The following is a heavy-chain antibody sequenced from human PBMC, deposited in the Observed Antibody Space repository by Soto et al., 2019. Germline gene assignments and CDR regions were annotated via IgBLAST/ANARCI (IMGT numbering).Heavy chain of an antibody. Sequence: QVQLVQSGAEVKKPGASVKVSCKASGYSFTSYDMNWVRQVPGQGPEWMGWMNPNRADRGYAQKFQGRMTMSRDMSTRTMYMELIGLTSEDTAVYYCARGGFLEPHMDVWGRRTTVTVSS. J-gene: IGHJ6*03. CDR1: GYSFTSYD. CDR3: ARGGFLEPHMDV. V-gene: IGHV1-8*01. CDR2: MNPNRADR.